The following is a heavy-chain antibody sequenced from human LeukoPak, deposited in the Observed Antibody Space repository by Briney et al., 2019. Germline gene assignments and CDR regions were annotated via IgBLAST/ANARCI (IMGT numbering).Heavy chain of an antibody. D-gene: IGHD3-10*01. J-gene: IGHJ4*02. V-gene: IGHV3-30*02. CDR2: IRYDGSNK. Sequence: GGSLRLSCAASGFTFSSYGMHWVRQAPGKGLEWVAFIRYDGSNKYYADSVKGRFTISRDNSKNTLYLQMNSLRAEDTAVCYCAKDSPRYGSGSYCNFDYWAQGTLVTVSS. CDR3: AKDSPRYGSGSYCNFDY. CDR1: GFTFSSYG.